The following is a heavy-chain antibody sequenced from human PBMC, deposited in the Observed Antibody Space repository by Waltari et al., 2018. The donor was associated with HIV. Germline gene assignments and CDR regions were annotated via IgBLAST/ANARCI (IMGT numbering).Heavy chain of an antibody. D-gene: IGHD4-4*01. J-gene: IGHJ5*02. CDR3: ARSFSGYSNYFDP. V-gene: IGHV4-39*01. CDR1: GGSMTSSSYY. CDR2: MSYSGST. Sequence: QLQLQESGPGLVKSSETLSLTCTVSGGSMTSSSYYWGWIRQPPGKGLEWIGSMSYSGSTYQNASLRSRLTISVDTSKNQFSLKLTSVTAADTAVYYCARSFSGYSNYFDPWGQGTLVTVSS.